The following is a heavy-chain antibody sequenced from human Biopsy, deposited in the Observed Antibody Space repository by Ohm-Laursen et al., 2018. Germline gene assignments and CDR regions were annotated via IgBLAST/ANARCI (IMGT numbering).Heavy chain of an antibody. CDR3: ARERGGYKRTDY. J-gene: IGHJ4*02. V-gene: IGHV1-18*01. CDR1: GYTFTSYG. D-gene: IGHD5-24*01. Sequence: SVKVSCKASGYTFTSYGISWVRQAPGQGLEWMGWINTYNGNTNYAQNLQGRVTMTTDTSTSTAYMELRSLRSDDTAVYYCARERGGYKRTDYWGQGILVIVSS. CDR2: INTYNGNT.